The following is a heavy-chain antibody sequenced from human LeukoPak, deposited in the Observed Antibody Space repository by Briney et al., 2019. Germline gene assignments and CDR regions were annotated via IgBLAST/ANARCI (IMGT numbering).Heavy chain of an antibody. Sequence: SETLPLTCTVSGGSISSYYWSWIRQPPGKGLEWIGYIYYSGSTNYNPSLKSRVTISVDTSKNQFSLKLSSVTAADTAVYYCARATAGTGNWFDPWGQGTLVTVSS. D-gene: IGHD6-19*01. J-gene: IGHJ5*02. CDR3: ARATAGTGNWFDP. CDR2: IYYSGST. CDR1: GGSISSYY. V-gene: IGHV4-59*01.